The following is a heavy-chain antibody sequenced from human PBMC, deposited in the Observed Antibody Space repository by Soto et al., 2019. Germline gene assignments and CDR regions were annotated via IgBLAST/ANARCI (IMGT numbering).Heavy chain of an antibody. J-gene: IGHJ3*02. D-gene: IGHD2-15*01. CDR2: IIPIFGTA. CDR1: GGTFSSYA. CDR3: ARDRVYCSGGSCYPGNAFDI. Sequence: SVKVSCKASGGTFSSYAISWVRQAPGQGLEWMGGIIPIFGTANYAQKFQGRVTVTADESTSTAYMELSSLGSEDTAVYYCARDRVYCSGGSCYPGNAFDIWGQGTMVTVSS. V-gene: IGHV1-69*13.